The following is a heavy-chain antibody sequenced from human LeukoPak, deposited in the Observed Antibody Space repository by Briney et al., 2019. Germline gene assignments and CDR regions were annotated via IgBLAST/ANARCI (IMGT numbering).Heavy chain of an antibody. CDR1: GGSFTGYY. D-gene: IGHD4-17*01. V-gene: IGHV4-34*01. Sequence: SETLSLTCGVYGGSFTGYYWSWIRQPPGQGLQWIGEIAQSGSTNYNPSLKSRVSMSIDASKNQFSLSLSSVTAADTAVYYCAKTHRNTNYGWALFDPWGQGTLVTVSS. CDR3: AKTHRNTNYGWALFDP. CDR2: IAQSGST. J-gene: IGHJ5*02.